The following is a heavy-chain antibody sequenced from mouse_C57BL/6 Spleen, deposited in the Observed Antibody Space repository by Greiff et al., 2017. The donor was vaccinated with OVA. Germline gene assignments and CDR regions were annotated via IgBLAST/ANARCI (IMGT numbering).Heavy chain of an antibody. CDR3: AREANWGYFDY. CDR1: GYSITSGYY. J-gene: IGHJ2*01. Sequence: VQLQQSGPGLVKPSQSLSLTCSVTGYSITSGYYWNWIRQFPGNKLEWMGYISYDGSNNYNPSLKNRISITRDTSKNQFFLKLNSVTTEDTATYYCAREANWGYFDYWGQGTTLTVSS. V-gene: IGHV3-6*01. D-gene: IGHD4-1*01. CDR2: ISYDGSN.